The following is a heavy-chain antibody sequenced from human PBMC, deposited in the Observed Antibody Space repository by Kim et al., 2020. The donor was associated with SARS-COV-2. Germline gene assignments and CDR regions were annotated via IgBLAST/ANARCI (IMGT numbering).Heavy chain of an antibody. CDR2: SSYI. V-gene: IGHV3-21*01. J-gene: IGHJ4*02. CDR3: AAAMVRGV. Sequence: SSYIYYADSVKGRFTISRDNAKNSLYLQMNSLRAEDTAVYYCAAAMVRGVWGQGTLVTVSS. D-gene: IGHD3-10*01.